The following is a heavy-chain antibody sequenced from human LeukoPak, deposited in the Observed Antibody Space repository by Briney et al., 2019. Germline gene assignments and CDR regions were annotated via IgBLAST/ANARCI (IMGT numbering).Heavy chain of an antibody. CDR2: ISGGSSFT. V-gene: IGHV3-21*01. Sequence: GGSLRLSCAASGFTFSSFSMNWVRQAPGKGLEWVSYISGGSSFTYYVDSVKGRFTISRDNAKNSLYLQMNSLRAEDTAVYYCAREDYGDYEVSGVLDYWGQGTLVTVSS. D-gene: IGHD4-17*01. CDR3: AREDYGDYEVSGVLDY. J-gene: IGHJ4*02. CDR1: GFTFSSFS.